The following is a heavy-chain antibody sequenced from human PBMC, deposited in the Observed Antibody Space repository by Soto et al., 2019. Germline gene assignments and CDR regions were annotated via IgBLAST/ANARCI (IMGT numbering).Heavy chain of an antibody. CDR3: AKDLATYFDFWIGNYRVYYYGIHF. Sequence: GRSLRLSCAASGFTFSSYAMSWVRQAPGKGLEWVSAISGSGGSTYYADSVKGRFTISRDNSKNTLYLQMNSLRAEDTAVYYCAKDLATYFDFWIGNYRVYYYGIHFWG. J-gene: IGHJ6*02. CDR1: GFTFSSYA. D-gene: IGHD3-3*01. CDR2: ISGSGGST. V-gene: IGHV3-23*01.